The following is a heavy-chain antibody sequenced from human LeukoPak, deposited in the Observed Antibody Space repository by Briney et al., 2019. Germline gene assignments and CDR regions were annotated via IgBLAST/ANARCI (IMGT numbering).Heavy chain of an antibody. D-gene: IGHD3-10*01. CDR2: IYYSGST. CDR3: GRSITMVRGVIMQGYYFDY. V-gene: IGHV4-39*07. J-gene: IGHJ4*02. Sequence: SETLSLTCTVSGGSISSSSYHWGWIRQPPGRGLEWIGCIYYSGSTYYNPSLKSRVTISVDTSKNQFSLKLSSMTAADTAVYYCGRSITMVRGVIMQGYYFDYWGQGTLVTVSS. CDR1: GGSISSSSYH.